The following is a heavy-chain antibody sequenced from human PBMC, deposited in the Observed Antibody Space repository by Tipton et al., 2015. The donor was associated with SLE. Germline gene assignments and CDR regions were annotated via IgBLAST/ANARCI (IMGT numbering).Heavy chain of an antibody. J-gene: IGHJ4*02. V-gene: IGHV4-59*11. D-gene: IGHD5-18*01. Sequence: TLSLTCTVSGGSISSHYWSWIRQPPGKGLEWIGYIYYSGSTNYNPSLKSRVTISVDTSKNQFSLKLSSVTAADTAVYYCARCSYGTENWGQGTLVTVSS. CDR1: GGSISSHY. CDR2: IYYSGST. CDR3: ARCSYGTEN.